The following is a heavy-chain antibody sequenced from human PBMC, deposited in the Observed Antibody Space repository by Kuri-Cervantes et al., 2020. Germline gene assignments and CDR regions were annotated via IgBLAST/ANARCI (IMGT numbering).Heavy chain of an antibody. Sequence: SGPMLVKPTQTLTLTCTFSGFSLSTSGVGVGWIRQPPGKALEWLALIYWDDDKRYSPSLKSRLTITKDTSKNQVVLTMTNMDPVDTATYYCARELVPDAFDIWGQGTMVTVSS. J-gene: IGHJ3*02. V-gene: IGHV2-5*02. D-gene: IGHD1-26*01. CDR1: GFSLSTSGVG. CDR2: IYWDDDK. CDR3: ARELVPDAFDI.